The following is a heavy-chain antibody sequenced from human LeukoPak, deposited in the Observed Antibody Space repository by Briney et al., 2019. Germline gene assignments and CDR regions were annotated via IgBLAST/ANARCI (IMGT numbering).Heavy chain of an antibody. D-gene: IGHD1-1*01. Sequence: PGGSLRLSCAASGFTFSSYAMSWVRQAPGKGLEWVSAISGSGGSTYYADSVKGRFTISRDNAKNSLYLQMNSLRAEDTAVYYCARDRGYDFDYWGQGTLVTVSS. J-gene: IGHJ4*02. CDR1: GFTFSSYA. CDR3: ARDRGYDFDY. CDR2: ISGSGGST. V-gene: IGHV3-23*01.